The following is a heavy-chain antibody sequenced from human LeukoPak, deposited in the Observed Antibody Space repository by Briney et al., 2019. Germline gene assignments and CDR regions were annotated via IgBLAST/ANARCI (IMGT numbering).Heavy chain of an antibody. CDR2: IKQDGSEK. Sequence: GGSLRLSCAASGFTFSSYWMSWVRQAPGKGLEWVANIKQDGSEKYYVDSVKGRFTISRDNAKNSLYLQMNSLRAEDTAVYYCASRIVGTPDYFDYWGQGTLVTISS. V-gene: IGHV3-7*01. D-gene: IGHD1-26*01. J-gene: IGHJ4*02. CDR1: GFTFSSYW. CDR3: ASRIVGTPDYFDY.